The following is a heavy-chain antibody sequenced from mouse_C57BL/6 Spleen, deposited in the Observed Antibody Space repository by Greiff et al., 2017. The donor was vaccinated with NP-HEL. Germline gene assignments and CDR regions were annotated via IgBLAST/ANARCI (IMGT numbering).Heavy chain of an antibody. CDR3: TTVIGYY. V-gene: IGHV14-4*01. D-gene: IGHD2-14*01. CDR2: IDPENGDT. CDR1: GFNIKDDY. Sequence: EVKLQESGAELVRPGASVKLSCTASGFNIKDDYMHWVKQRPEQDLEWIGWIDPENGDTEYASKFQGKATITADTSSNTAYLQLSSLTSEDTAVYYCTTVIGYYWGQGTTLTVSS. J-gene: IGHJ2*01.